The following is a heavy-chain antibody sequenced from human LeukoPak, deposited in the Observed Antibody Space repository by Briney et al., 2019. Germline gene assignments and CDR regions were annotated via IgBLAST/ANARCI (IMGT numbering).Heavy chain of an antibody. CDR2: ISSSSSYI. CDR3: ARDNYDSSGYYYYYYHMDV. V-gene: IGHV3-21*01. J-gene: IGHJ6*03. Sequence: GGSLRLSCAASGFTFSSYSMNWVRQAPGKGLEWVSSISSSSSYIYYADSVKGRFTISRDNAKNSLYLQMNSLRAEDTAVYYCARDNYDSSGYYYYYYHMDVWGKGTTVTISS. CDR1: GFTFSSYS. D-gene: IGHD3-22*01.